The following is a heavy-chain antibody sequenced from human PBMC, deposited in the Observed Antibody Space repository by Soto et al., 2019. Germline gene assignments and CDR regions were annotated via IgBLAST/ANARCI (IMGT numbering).Heavy chain of an antibody. CDR3: LLGYCSGGYCYRNYKYGMDV. D-gene: IGHD2-15*01. V-gene: IGHV1-3*01. Sequence: GGSVKVYFKASGYPFTSYAMHFVRQAPGQSLEWIGWINAGNGNTKYSEMFQGRVTITRDTSASTAYMELSSLRSEDSAVYYCLLGYCSGGYCYRNYKYGMDVWGQGTTVTVSS. CDR2: INAGNGNT. J-gene: IGHJ6*01. CDR1: GYPFTSYA.